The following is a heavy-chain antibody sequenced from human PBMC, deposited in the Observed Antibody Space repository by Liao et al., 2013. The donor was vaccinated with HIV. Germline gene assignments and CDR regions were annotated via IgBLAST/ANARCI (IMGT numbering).Heavy chain of an antibody. J-gene: IGHJ6*03. V-gene: IGHV4-39*07. Sequence: QLQLQESGPGLVKPSETLSLTCTVSGGSISSSSYYWGWIRQPPGKGLEWIGSIYYSGSTYYNPSLKSRVTISVDTSKNQFSLKLSSVIAADTAVYYCARERRLPPYFYYMDVWGKGTTVTVSS. D-gene: IGHD5-24*01. CDR3: ARERRLPPYFYYMDV. CDR1: GGSISSSSYY. CDR2: IYYSGST.